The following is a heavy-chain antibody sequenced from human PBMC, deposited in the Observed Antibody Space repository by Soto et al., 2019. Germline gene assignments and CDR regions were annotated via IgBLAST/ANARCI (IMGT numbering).Heavy chain of an antibody. CDR2: TNPHGRTT. V-gene: IGHV1-46*01. Sequence: AASVKGSCKASRDMFTYSFFHWVRQAPGQGLEWMGITNPHGRTTNYEQRFKGRVNMTWDTSASTVYMEVTSLRPEDTAVYYCARVPMGPRRDFMDVWGQGTRVTVSS. D-gene: IGHD2-21*02. J-gene: IGHJ6*02. CDR3: ARVPMGPRRDFMDV. CDR1: RDMFTYSF.